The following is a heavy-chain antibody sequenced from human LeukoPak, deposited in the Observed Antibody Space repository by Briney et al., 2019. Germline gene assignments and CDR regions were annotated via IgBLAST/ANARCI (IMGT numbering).Heavy chain of an antibody. CDR3: ARLMSYGDYVGY. CDR1: GYSLTSYW. D-gene: IGHD4-17*01. Sequence: GGSLKISCRASGYSLTSYWIGWVRQMPGKNLEWMGIIYLGDCDTRYSPSFQGQVTISADKSISTAYLQWSSLKASDTAMYYCARLMSYGDYVGYWGQGTLVTVSS. J-gene: IGHJ4*02. V-gene: IGHV5-51*01. CDR2: IYLGDCDT.